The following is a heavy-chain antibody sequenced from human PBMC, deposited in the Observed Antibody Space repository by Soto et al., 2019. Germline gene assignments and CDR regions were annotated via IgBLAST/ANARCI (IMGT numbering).Heavy chain of an antibody. CDR1: GGTFSSYS. V-gene: IGHV1-69*06. D-gene: IGHD6-13*01. J-gene: IGHJ6*02. Sequence: SVKVYCKAAGGTFSSYSISWGRQAPGQGLEWMGGIIPIFGTANYAQKFQGRVTITADKSTSTAYMELSSLRSEDTAVYYCARDLAAAAGGLDVWGQATTVTLSS. CDR3: ARDLAAAAGGLDV. CDR2: IIPIFGTA.